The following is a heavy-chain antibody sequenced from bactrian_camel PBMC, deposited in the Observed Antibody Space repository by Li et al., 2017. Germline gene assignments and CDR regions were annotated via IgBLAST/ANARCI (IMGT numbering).Heavy chain of an antibody. Sequence: VQLVESGGGSVQAGGSLGLSCTTSGFRFNITAMSWARQAPGKELEWVSGINSGGGSTYYPDSVKGRFTISQDSAENTLYLQMNNLKPEDTAMYYCAAECRSRPPRMQIRATDFARWGQGTQVTVS. D-gene: IGHD3*01. V-gene: IGHV3S31*01. CDR1: GFRFNITA. J-gene: IGHJ4*01. CDR3: AAECRSRPPRMQIRATDFAR. CDR2: INSGGGST.